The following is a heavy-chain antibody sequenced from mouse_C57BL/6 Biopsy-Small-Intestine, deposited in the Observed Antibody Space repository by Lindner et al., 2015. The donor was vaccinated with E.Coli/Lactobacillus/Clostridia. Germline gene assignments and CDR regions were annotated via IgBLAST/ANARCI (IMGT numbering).Heavy chain of an antibody. Sequence: VQLQESGGGLVKPGGSRKLSCAASGFILSDYGMHWVRQAPEKGLEWVAYINSGSNIVYYADTVKGRFTISRDNAKNTLFLQMTSLRSEDTAMYYCTRHGYFAWFAYWGQGTLVTVST. J-gene: IGHJ3*01. CDR1: GFILSDYG. V-gene: IGHV5-17*01. CDR3: TRHGYFAWFAY. CDR2: INSGSNIV. D-gene: IGHD2-3*01.